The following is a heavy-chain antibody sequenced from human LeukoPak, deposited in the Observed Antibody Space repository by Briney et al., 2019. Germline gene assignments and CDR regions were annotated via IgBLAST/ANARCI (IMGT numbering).Heavy chain of an antibody. CDR2: VNHSGST. V-gene: IGHV4-34*01. D-gene: IGHD3-9*01. J-gene: IGHJ6*02. Sequence: PSETLSLTCAVYGGSFSGYYWSWIRQPPGKGLEWIGEVNHSGSTNYNPSLKSRVTISVDTSKNQFSLKLSSVTAADTAVYYCARGPESRYFDWLPRRLHYYGMDVWGQGTTVTVSS. CDR1: GGSFSGYY. CDR3: ARGPESRYFDWLPRRLHYYGMDV.